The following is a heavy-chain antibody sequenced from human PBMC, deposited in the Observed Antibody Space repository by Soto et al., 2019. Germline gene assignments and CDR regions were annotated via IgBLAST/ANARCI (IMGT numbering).Heavy chain of an antibody. CDR3: ARVGAAAGPYYFDN. CDR2: INADNDKT. V-gene: IGHV1-3*01. CDR1: GYIFTNYA. D-gene: IGHD6-13*01. Sequence: ASVKVSCKASGYIFTNYAMHWVRQAPGQRLEWMGWINADNDKTKYSQKFQGRVTITRDTFPSTAYMELSSLRSGDTAVYYCARVGAAAGPYYFDNWGQGTLVTVSS. J-gene: IGHJ4*02.